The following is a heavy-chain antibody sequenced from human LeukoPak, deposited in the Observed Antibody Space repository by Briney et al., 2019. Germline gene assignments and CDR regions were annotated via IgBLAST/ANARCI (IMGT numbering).Heavy chain of an antibody. V-gene: IGHV3-30*18. Sequence: PGESLRLSWVASGFTFSSYGMHWVRQAPGKWLEWVAVVSFDGSSEDYADSVKGRFTISRDSSKNTLYLLMNSLRTEDTAVYYCAKEGYYGSGSFPDHWGQGTLVTVSS. D-gene: IGHD3-10*01. CDR2: VSFDGSSE. CDR1: GFTFSSYG. J-gene: IGHJ5*02. CDR3: AKEGYYGSGSFPDH.